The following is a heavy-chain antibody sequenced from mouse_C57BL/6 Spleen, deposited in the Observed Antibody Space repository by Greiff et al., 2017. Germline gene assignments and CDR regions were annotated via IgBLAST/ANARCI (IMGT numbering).Heavy chain of an antibody. CDR2: IDPETGGT. CDR3: TRGWSMVTTTA. Sequence: QVQLQQSGAELVRPGASVTLSCKASGYTFTDYEMHWVKQTPVHGLEWIGAIDPETGGTAYNQKFKGKAILTADKTSSTAYMELRSLTSEDSAVYYCTRGWSMVTTTAWGQGTTLTVSS. D-gene: IGHD2-2*01. J-gene: IGHJ2*01. V-gene: IGHV1-15*01. CDR1: GYTFTDYE.